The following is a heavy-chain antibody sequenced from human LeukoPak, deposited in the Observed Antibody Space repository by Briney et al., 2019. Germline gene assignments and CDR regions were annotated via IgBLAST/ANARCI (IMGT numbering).Heavy chain of an antibody. CDR3: ARDYYHDSSGYIPAGDAFDI. J-gene: IGHJ3*02. CDR2: INSDGSST. V-gene: IGHV3-74*01. D-gene: IGHD3-22*01. Sequence: GGSLRLSCAASGFTFSSYWMHWVRQAPGKGLVWVSRINSDGSSTSYADSVKGRFTISRDNAKNTLYLQMNSLRAEDTAVYYCARDYYHDSSGYIPAGDAFDIWGQGTMVTVSS. CDR1: GFTFSSYW.